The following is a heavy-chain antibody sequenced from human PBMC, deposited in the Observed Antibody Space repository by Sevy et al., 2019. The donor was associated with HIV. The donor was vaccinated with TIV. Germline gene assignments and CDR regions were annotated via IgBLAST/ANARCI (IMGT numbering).Heavy chain of an antibody. Sequence: GGSLRLSCAATGFTFSRYGMHWVRQAPGKGLEWVAFIRFDGNNKYYGDSVKGRFTTSRDNSKNMLYLEMSSLRPEDTAVYYCGKGDNYDSGGYYPDPVDHWGQGTLVTVSS. V-gene: IGHV3-30*02. J-gene: IGHJ4*02. CDR1: GFTFSRYG. CDR2: IRFDGNNK. CDR3: GKGDNYDSGGYYPDPVDH. D-gene: IGHD3-22*01.